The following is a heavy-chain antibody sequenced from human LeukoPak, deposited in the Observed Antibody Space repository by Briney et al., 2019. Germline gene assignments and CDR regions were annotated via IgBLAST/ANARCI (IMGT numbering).Heavy chain of an antibody. D-gene: IGHD5-12*01. CDR2: INPNSGGT. CDR3: AAGNSGYSTVPLDY. CDR1: GYTFTTYY. J-gene: IGHJ4*02. Sequence: GASVKVSCKASGYTFTTYYMHWVRQAPGQGLEWMGWINPNSGGTNYAQKFQGRVTMTRDTSISTAYMELSRLRSDDTAVYYCAAGNSGYSTVPLDYWGQGTLVTVSS. V-gene: IGHV1-2*02.